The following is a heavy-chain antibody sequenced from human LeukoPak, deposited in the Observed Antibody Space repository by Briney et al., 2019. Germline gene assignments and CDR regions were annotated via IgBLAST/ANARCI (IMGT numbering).Heavy chain of an antibody. Sequence: GGSLRLSCAASGFTFSSYGMHWVRQAPGKGLEWVAFIRYDGSNKYYADSVKGRFTISRDNSKNTLYLQMNSLRAEDTALYYCAKDRGHYGSGSFLFDYWGQGTLVTVSS. V-gene: IGHV3-30*02. J-gene: IGHJ4*02. CDR2: IRYDGSNK. CDR3: AKDRGHYGSGSFLFDY. CDR1: GFTFSSYG. D-gene: IGHD3-10*01.